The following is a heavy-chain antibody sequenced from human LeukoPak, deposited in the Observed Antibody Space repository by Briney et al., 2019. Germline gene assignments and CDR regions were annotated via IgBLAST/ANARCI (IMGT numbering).Heavy chain of an antibody. CDR1: GFTFSDYY. CDR3: ARSSYTSGSSYFDY. V-gene: IGHV3-11*03. J-gene: IGHJ4*02. CDR2: ISSTTSYT. D-gene: IGHD3-10*01. Sequence: PGGSLRLSCAASGFTFSDYYMSWIRQAPGKGLEGLSYISSTTSYTDYADSVKGRFTISRDNAKNSLYLQMNSLRAEDTAVYYCARSSYTSGSSYFDYWGQGTQVTVSA.